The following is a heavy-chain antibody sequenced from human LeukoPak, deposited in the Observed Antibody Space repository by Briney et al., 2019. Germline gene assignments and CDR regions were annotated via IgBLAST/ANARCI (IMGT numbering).Heavy chain of an antibody. J-gene: IGHJ5*02. CDR2: ISYDGSNK. D-gene: IGHD4-11*01. CDR1: GFTFSSYA. CDR3: ARVLQQYNWFDP. V-gene: IGHV3-30*04. Sequence: PGRSLRLSCAASGFTFSSYAMHWVRQAPGKGLEWVAVISYDGSNKYYADSVKGRFTISRDNSKNTLYLQMNSLRSEDTAVYYCARVLQQYNWFDPWGQGTLVTVSS.